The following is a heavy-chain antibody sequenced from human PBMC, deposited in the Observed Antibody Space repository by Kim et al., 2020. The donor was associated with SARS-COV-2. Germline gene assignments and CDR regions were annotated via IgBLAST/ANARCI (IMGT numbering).Heavy chain of an antibody. D-gene: IGHD2-2*01. Sequence: GSLRLSCAASGFTFSSYGMHWVRQAPGKGLEWVAVISYDGSNKYYADSVKGRFTISRDNSKNTLYLQMNSLRAEDTAVYYCAKALVVPAARSHYYYMDVWGKGTTVTVSS. CDR3: AKALVVPAARSHYYYMDV. CDR1: GFTFSSYG. J-gene: IGHJ6*03. CDR2: ISYDGSNK. V-gene: IGHV3-30*18.